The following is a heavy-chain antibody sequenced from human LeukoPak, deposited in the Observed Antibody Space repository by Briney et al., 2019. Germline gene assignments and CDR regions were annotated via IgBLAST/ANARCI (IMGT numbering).Heavy chain of an antibody. V-gene: IGHV3-23*01. J-gene: IGHJ3*02. CDR3: AKDQGIITMIVVVTDDAFDI. CDR2: ISDTGGST. D-gene: IGHD3-22*01. Sequence: GGSLRLSCAASGXTFGRYAMSWIRQAPGKGLEWVSIISDTGGSTYYADSVKGRFTISRDNSKNTLYLQMNSLRAEDTAVYYCAKDQGIITMIVVVTDDAFDIWGQGTMVTVSS. CDR1: GXTFGRYA.